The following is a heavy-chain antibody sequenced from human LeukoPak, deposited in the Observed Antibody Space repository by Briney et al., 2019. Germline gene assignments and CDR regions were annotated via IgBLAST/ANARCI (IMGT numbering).Heavy chain of an antibody. D-gene: IGHD6-19*01. CDR2: INSDGSST. CDR1: GFTFSSYW. CDR3: ARGGSSGWNDN. V-gene: IGHV3-74*01. Sequence: GSLRVSCVASGFTFSSYWMHWVRQAPGKGLEWVSRINSDGSSTSYADFVKGRFTISRDNAKNTLYLQMNSLKAEDTAVYYCARGGSSGWNDNWGQGTLVTVSS. J-gene: IGHJ4*02.